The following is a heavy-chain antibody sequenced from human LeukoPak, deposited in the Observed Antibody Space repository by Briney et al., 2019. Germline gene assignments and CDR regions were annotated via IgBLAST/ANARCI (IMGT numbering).Heavy chain of an antibody. J-gene: IGHJ4*02. V-gene: IGHV3-23*01. Sequence: PGGSLRLFCRASGFTFSNHGMTWVRQAPGKGLEWVSAITIGADTTYYADSVKGRFTISRDNSMSTLYLQMNGLRVEDTGIYYCAKEIRPNDYWGQGTLVTVSS. CDR2: ITIGADTT. CDR1: GFTFSNHG. CDR3: AKEIRPNDY. D-gene: IGHD6-6*01.